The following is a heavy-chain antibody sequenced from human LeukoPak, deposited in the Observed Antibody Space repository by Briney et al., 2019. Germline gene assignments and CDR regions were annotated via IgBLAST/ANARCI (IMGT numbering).Heavy chain of an antibody. CDR2: IYENGPT. D-gene: IGHD1-26*01. CDR1: GGFSSSYY. V-gene: IGHV4-59*01. CDR3: ARDGQRRSPNWFDP. J-gene: IGHJ5*02. Sequence: SETLSLTCTVSGGFSSSYYWNWIRQSPGKGLEWIGHIYENGPTYNPSLKSRVTISVDMSKNEFSLRLSSVTAADTAVYYCARDGQRRSPNWFDPWGQGILVTVSS.